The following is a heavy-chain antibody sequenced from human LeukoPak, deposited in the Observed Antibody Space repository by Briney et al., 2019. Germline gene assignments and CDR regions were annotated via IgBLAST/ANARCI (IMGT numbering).Heavy chain of an antibody. Sequence: GGSLRLSCAASGFTFSSYGMHWVRQAPGKGLEWVAFIPDDGNNVYYSDSVRGRFTVSRDSSRNTLYLQMNSLRVEDSALYYCDGGTYYSDYWGQGTLVTVSS. CDR1: GFTFSSYG. CDR3: DGGTYYSDY. D-gene: IGHD1-7*01. J-gene: IGHJ4*02. CDR2: IPDDGNNV. V-gene: IGHV3-30*02.